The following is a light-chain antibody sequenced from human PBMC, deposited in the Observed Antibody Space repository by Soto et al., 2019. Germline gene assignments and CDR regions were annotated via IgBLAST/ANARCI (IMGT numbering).Light chain of an antibody. V-gene: IGLV2-11*01. Sequence: QSALTQPRSVSGSPGQSVTISCTGTSSDVGIYNYVSWYQQHPGKAPKLMIYDVRKRPSGVPGRFSGSKSGNTASLTISGLQAEDEAHYYCCSYAGNYYVFGTGTKVTAL. CDR3: CSYAGNYYV. CDR1: SSDVGIYNY. J-gene: IGLJ1*01. CDR2: DVR.